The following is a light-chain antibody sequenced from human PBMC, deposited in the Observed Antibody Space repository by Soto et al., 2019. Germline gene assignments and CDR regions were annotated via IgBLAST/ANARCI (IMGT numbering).Light chain of an antibody. CDR1: QSVSSN. CDR3: HQYNNWPRT. J-gene: IGKJ1*01. CDR2: GAS. V-gene: IGKV3-15*01. Sequence: EIVMTQSPATLSVSPGERATLSCRASQSVSSNLAWYHQRPGQAPRLLIYGASTRATGIPARFSGSGSGTEFTLTISSLQSEDFVVYYCHQYNNWPRTFGQGTKVDIK.